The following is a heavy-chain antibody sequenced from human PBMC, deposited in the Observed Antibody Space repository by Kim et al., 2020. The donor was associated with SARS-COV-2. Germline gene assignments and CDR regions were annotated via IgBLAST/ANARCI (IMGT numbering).Heavy chain of an antibody. D-gene: IGHD4-17*01. CDR1: GYTFTGYY. J-gene: IGHJ6*02. CDR2: INPNSGGT. V-gene: IGHV1-2*04. Sequence: ASVKVSCKASGYTFTGYYMHWVRQAPGQGLEWMGWINPNSGGTNYAQKFQGWVTMTRDTSISTAYMELSRLRSDDTAVYYCARSVKHDYGDPDVTDPYYYYGMDVWGQGTTVTVSS. CDR3: ARSVKHDYGDPDVTDPYYYYGMDV.